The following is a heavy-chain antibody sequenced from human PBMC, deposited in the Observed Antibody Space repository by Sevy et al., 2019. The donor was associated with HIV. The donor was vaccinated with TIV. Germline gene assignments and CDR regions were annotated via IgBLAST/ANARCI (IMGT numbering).Heavy chain of an antibody. D-gene: IGHD6-19*01. CDR1: GGSITSLY. Sequence: SETLSLTCTVSGGSITSLYWGWIRQPPGKGLEWIANIYYNGNTNYNPSLTRRFTISLDTSKNQFSLRLSSVTAADTAIYYCAGENAWGSGDSWGQGTLVTVSS. CDR2: IYYNGNT. CDR3: AGENAWGSGDS. J-gene: IGHJ5*01. V-gene: IGHV4-59*08.